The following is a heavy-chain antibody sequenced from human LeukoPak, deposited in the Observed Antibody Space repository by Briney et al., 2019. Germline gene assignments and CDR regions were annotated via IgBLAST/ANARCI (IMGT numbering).Heavy chain of an antibody. CDR3: ARVDSGSYSRPLDY. V-gene: IGHV4-59*01. CDR2: IYYSGIT. Sequence: PSETLSLTCTVSGASITSYYWSWSRQPPGKGLEWIGYIYYSGITKYNPSLKSRVTISVDTSKNQFSLRLSSLTAADTAVYFCARVDSGSYSRPLDYWGQGTLVTVSS. CDR1: GASITSYY. D-gene: IGHD1-26*01. J-gene: IGHJ4*02.